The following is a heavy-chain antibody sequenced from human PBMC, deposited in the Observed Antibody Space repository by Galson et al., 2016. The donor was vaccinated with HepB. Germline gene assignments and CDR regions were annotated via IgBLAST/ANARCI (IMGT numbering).Heavy chain of an antibody. CDR1: GFTFSSYW. D-gene: IGHD3-22*01. J-gene: IGHJ4*02. V-gene: IGHV3-74*01. CDR2: IQSDGGDT. Sequence: SLRLSCAASGFTFSSYWMHWVRQAPGKGLVWVSRIQSDGGDTIYADPVKGRFTISRDNAKKTLYLQMNSLRAEDTAVYYCARSTRGYHVWGQGTLVTVSS. CDR3: ARSTRGYHV.